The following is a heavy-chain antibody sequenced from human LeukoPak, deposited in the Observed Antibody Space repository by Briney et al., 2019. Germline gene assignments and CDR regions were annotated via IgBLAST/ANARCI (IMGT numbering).Heavy chain of an antibody. CDR2: ISGSGGST. D-gene: IGHD3-10*01. Sequence: PGGSLRLSCVASGFTFSSYAMSWVRQAPGKGLEWVSAISGSGGSTYYADSVKGRFTISRDNSKNTLYLQMNSLRAEDTAVYYCAKDSDYYGSRGMADYWGQGTLVTVSS. CDR3: AKDSDYYGSRGMADY. CDR1: GFTFSSYA. J-gene: IGHJ4*02. V-gene: IGHV3-23*01.